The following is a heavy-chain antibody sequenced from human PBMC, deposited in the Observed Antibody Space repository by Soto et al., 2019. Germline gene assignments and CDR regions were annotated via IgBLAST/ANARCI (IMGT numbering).Heavy chain of an antibody. V-gene: IGHV3-33*01. J-gene: IGHJ6*02. D-gene: IGHD6-13*01. Sequence: QVQLVESGGGVVQPGRSLRLSCAASGFTFSSYGMHWVRQAPGKGLEWVAVIWYDGGNKYYADSVKGRFTISRDNSKNTLYLPMNSLRAEDTAVYYCARDIAAAGTSYYYYGMDVWGQGTTVTVSS. CDR1: GFTFSSYG. CDR2: IWYDGGNK. CDR3: ARDIAAAGTSYYYYGMDV.